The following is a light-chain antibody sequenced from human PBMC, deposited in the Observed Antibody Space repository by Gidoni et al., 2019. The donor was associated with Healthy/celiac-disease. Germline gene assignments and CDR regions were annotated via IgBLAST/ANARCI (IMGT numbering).Light chain of an antibody. V-gene: IGLV1-44*01. CDR2: SNN. CDR1: SSNIGSNT. J-gene: IGLJ2*01. CDR3: AAWDDSLNGLVV. Sequence: QSVLTQPPSAPGTPGQRVTISCSGSSSNIGSNTVNWYQQLPGTAPKLLIYSNNQRPSRVPDRFSGSKSGTSASLAISGLQSEDEADYYCAAWDDSLNGLVVFGGGTKLTVL.